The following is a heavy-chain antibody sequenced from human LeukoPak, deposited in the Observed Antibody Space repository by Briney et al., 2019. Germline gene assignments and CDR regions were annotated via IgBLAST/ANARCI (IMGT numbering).Heavy chain of an antibody. CDR3: ARAVGQWLVEYYFDY. Sequence: SETLSLTCTVSGGSISDYFWSWIRQPAGKGLEWIGRIYTSGSTNYNPSLKSRVTMSVDTSKNQFSLKLSSVTAADTAVYYCARAVGQWLVEYYFDYWGQGTLVTVSS. J-gene: IGHJ4*02. V-gene: IGHV4-4*07. CDR2: IYTSGST. CDR1: GGSISDYF. D-gene: IGHD6-19*01.